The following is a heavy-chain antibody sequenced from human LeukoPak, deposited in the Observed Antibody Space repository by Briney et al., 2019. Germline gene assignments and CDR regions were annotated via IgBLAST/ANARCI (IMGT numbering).Heavy chain of an antibody. V-gene: IGHV5-51*01. CDR3: ARHGHCTNGVCYSNYYYHMDV. D-gene: IGHD2-8*01. J-gene: IGHJ6*03. Sequence: GESLKISCKGSGDSFASSWIGWVRQMPGKGLEWMGIIYPDDSDTRYSPSFEGQITISVDKSISTAYLQWSSLKASDTAVYYCARHGHCTNGVCYSNYYYHMDVWGKGTTVTVSS. CDR1: GDSFASSW. CDR2: IYPDDSDT.